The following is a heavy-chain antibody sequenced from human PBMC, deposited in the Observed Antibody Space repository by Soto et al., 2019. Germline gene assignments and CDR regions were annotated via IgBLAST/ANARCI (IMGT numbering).Heavy chain of an antibody. CDR1: GFTFRSYA. J-gene: IGHJ4*02. Sequence: VGSLRLSCAASGFTFRSYAMSWVRQAPGKGLEWVSAISGSGDSTYYADSVKGRFSISRDNSKNTLYLQMNSLRAEDTAVYYCAKDRWAVTRGTFDYWGRGTLVTVSS. V-gene: IGHV3-23*01. D-gene: IGHD4-4*01. CDR3: AKDRWAVTRGTFDY. CDR2: ISGSGDST.